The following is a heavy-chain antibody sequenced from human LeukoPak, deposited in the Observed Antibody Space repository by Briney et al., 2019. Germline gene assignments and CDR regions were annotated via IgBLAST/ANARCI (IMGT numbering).Heavy chain of an antibody. CDR3: ARDIVVVAAFNYYYYMDV. Sequence: ASVKVSCKASGYTFTGYYIHWVRQAPGQGLEWMGIINPSGGSTSYAQKFQGRVTMTRDMSTSTVYMELSSLRSEDTAVYYCARDIVVVAAFNYYYYMDVWGKGTTVTVSS. J-gene: IGHJ6*03. V-gene: IGHV1-46*01. CDR2: INPSGGST. D-gene: IGHD2-15*01. CDR1: GYTFTGYY.